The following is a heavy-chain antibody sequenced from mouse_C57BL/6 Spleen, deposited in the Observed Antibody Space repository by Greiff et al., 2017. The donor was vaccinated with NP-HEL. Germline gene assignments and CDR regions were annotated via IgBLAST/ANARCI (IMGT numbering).Heavy chain of an antibody. Sequence: QVQLQQPGAELVKPGASVKLSCKASGYTFTSYWMHWVKQRPGQGLEWIGMIHPNSGSTNYNEKFKSKATLTVDKSSSTAYMQLSSLTSEDSAVYYCARDYYGGYVDVWGTGTTVTVSS. CDR1: GYTFTSYW. CDR2: IHPNSGST. D-gene: IGHD1-1*01. J-gene: IGHJ1*03. CDR3: ARDYYGGYVDV. V-gene: IGHV1-64*01.